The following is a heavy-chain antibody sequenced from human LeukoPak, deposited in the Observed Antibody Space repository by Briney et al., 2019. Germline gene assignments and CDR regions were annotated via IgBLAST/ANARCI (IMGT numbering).Heavy chain of an antibody. Sequence: PGGSLRLSCAASGLSYSDSYMTWIRQAPGKGPEWVAKIIQDGSEEYYLDSVKGRFIISRDNGKNSLYLEMNSLRVEDTAVYYCARDWRQDNAFDLWGRGTMVTVSS. CDR2: IIQDGSEE. J-gene: IGHJ3*01. CDR1: GLSYSDSY. CDR3: ARDWRQDNAFDL. V-gene: IGHV3-7*01. D-gene: IGHD2-15*01.